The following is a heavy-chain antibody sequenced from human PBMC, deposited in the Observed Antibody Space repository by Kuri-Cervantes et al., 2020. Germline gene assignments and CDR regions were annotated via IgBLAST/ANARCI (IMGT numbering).Heavy chain of an antibody. CDR1: GFTFSSYS. D-gene: IGHD2-2*02. CDR2: ISSSSSYI. Sequence: GESLKISCAASGFTFSSYSMNWVRQAPGKGLEWVSSISSSSSYIYYADSVKGRFTISRDNAKNSLYLQMNSLRAEDTAVYYCARVLEVVPAAILDPDAFDIWGQGTRGTVSS. J-gene: IGHJ3*02. V-gene: IGHV3-21*01. CDR3: ARVLEVVPAAILDPDAFDI.